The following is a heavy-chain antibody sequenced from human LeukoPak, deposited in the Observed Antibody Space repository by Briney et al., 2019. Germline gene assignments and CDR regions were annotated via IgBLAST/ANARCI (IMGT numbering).Heavy chain of an antibody. D-gene: IGHD3-10*01. V-gene: IGHV4-59*01. CDR3: AGQSESPGNAFDI. CDR2: IYYSGST. J-gene: IGHJ3*02. CDR1: GGSISSYY. Sequence: PSETLSLTCTVSGGSISSYYWSWIRQPPGKGLEWIGYIYYSGSTNYNPSLKSRVTISVDTSKNQFSLKLSSVTAADTAVYYCAGQSESPGNAFDIWGQGTMVTVSS.